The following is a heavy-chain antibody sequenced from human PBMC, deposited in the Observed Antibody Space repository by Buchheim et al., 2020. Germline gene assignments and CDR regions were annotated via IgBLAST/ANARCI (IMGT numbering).Heavy chain of an antibody. D-gene: IGHD1-26*01. V-gene: IGHV3-7*03. CDR3: ARDRRSNSGSQPRRGEPETTLDY. Sequence: EVQLVESGGGLVQPGGSLRLSCAASGFTFSSYWMSWVRQAPGKGLEWVANIKQDGSEKYYVDSVKGRFTISRDNAKNSLYLQMNSLRAEDTAVYYCARDRRSNSGSQPRRGEPETTLDYWGQGTL. CDR2: IKQDGSEK. J-gene: IGHJ4*02. CDR1: GFTFSSYW.